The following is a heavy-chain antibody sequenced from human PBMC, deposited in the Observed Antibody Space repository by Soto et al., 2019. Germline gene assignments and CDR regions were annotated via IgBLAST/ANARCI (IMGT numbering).Heavy chain of an antibody. Sequence: GGSLRLSCATSGFIFSSYAMHWVRQAPGKGLEWVAVISYDGSNKYYADSVKGRFTISRDNSKNTLYLQMNSLRAEDTTIYYCARDEYPGVYWGQGTLVTVSS. CDR3: ARDEYPGVY. CDR1: GFIFSSYA. D-gene: IGHD6-6*01. CDR2: ISYDGSNK. V-gene: IGHV3-30-3*01. J-gene: IGHJ4*02.